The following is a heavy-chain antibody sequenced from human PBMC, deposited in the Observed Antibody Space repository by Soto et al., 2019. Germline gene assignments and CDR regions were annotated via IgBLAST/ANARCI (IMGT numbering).Heavy chain of an antibody. D-gene: IGHD2-15*01. CDR2: INPSGGST. Sequence: ASVKVSCKASGYTFTSSYMHWVRQAPGQGLGWVGIINPSGGSTSYAQKFQGRLTMTRDTSTSTVYMELSSLRSEDTAVYYCARVYCSGGGCYGIDYWGQGTLVTVPQ. CDR3: ARVYCSGGGCYGIDY. CDR1: GYTFTSSY. J-gene: IGHJ4*02. V-gene: IGHV1-46*01.